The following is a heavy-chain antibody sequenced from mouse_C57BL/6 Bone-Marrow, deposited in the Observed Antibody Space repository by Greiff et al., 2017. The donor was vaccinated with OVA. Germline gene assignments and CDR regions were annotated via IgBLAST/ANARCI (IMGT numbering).Heavy chain of an antibody. CDR1: GYAFSSSW. J-gene: IGHJ1*03. Sequence: VQLQQSGPELVKPGASVKISCKASGYAFSSSWMNWVKQRPGKGLEWIGRIYPGDGDTNYNGKFKGKATLTADKSSSTAYMQLSSLTSEDSAVYFCARRGPYSSSLYWYFDVWGTGTTVTVSS. D-gene: IGHD1-1*01. V-gene: IGHV1-82*01. CDR3: ARRGPYSSSLYWYFDV. CDR2: IYPGDGDT.